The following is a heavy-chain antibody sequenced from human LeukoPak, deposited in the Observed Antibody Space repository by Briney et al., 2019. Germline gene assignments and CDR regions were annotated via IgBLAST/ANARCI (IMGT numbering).Heavy chain of an antibody. CDR1: GGSISSYY. V-gene: IGHV4-59*08. CDR3: ARSGTFYYYDSSGYQSSPNWFDP. CDR2: IYYSGST. J-gene: IGHJ5*02. D-gene: IGHD3-22*01. Sequence: SETLSLTCTVSGGSISSYYWSWIRQPPGKGLEWIGYIYYSGSTNYNPSLKSRVTISVDTSKNQFSLKLSSVTAADTAVYYCARSGTFYYYDSSGYQSSPNWFDPWGQGTLVTVSS.